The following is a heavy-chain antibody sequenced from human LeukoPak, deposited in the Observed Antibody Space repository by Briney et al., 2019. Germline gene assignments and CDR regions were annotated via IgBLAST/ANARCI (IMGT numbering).Heavy chain of an antibody. CDR1: EFTPTTFW. J-gene: IGHJ6*04. Sequence: GGSLRLSCVAFEFTPTTFWMTWVRRAPGKGREWVANINHDGTEKSYLDSVRGRFTISRDNANNSLYLQLHSLTAADTAVYYCATFVGIESGPYTVPGGLLVWGKGTTVIVSS. CDR3: ATFVGIESGPYTVPGGLLV. D-gene: IGHD3-16*01. V-gene: IGHV3-7*01. CDR2: INHDGTEK.